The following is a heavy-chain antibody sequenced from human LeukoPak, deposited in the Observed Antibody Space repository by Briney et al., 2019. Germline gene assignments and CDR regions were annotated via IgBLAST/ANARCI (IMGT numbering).Heavy chain of an antibody. CDR3: ARHGLGGGRTGSGMDV. D-gene: IGHD2-15*01. V-gene: IGHV4-59*01. CDR1: GGSISRYY. CDR2: IYYSGSS. J-gene: IGHJ6*02. Sequence: SETLSLTCTVSGGSISRYYWSWIRQPPGKGLEWIGDIYYSGSSNYNPSLKSRVTISVDTSKNQFSLKLSSLTTADTAVYYCARHGLGGGRTGSGMDVWGQGTTVTVS.